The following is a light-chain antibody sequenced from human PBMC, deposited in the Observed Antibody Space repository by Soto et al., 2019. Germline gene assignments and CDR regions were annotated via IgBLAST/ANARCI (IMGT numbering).Light chain of an antibody. V-gene: IGKV3-20*01. CDR1: QSVSSSY. CDR2: GAS. CDR3: QQYGSSPET. J-gene: IGKJ1*01. Sequence: EIVLTQSPGTPSLSPGERATLSCRASQSVSSSYLAWYQQKPGQAPRLLIYGASSTATGIPDRFSGSGSGTDFTLTISRLEPEDFAVYYCQQYGSSPETFGQGTKVDI.